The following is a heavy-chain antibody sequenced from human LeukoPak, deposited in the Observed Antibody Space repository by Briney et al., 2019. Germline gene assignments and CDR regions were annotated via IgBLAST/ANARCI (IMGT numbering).Heavy chain of an antibody. CDR3: ARDLIGIEFGELFI. CDR2: ISYDGSNK. Sequence: GRSLRLSCAASGFTFSSYAMHWVRQAPGEGLEWVAVISYDGSNKYYADSVKGRFTISRDNSKNTLYLQMNSLRAEDTAVYYCARDLIGIEFGELFIWGQGTLVTVSS. V-gene: IGHV3-30-3*01. CDR1: GFTFSSYA. J-gene: IGHJ4*02. D-gene: IGHD3-10*01.